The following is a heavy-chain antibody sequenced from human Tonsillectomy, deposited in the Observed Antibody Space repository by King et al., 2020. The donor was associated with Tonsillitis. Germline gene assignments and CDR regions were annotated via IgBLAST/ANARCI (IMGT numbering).Heavy chain of an antibody. CDR2: MNPNSGNT. CDR3: ARTGEWDYYDSSGSSYYYYGMDV. J-gene: IGHJ6*02. CDR1: GYTFTSYD. Sequence: QLVQSGAEVKKPGASVKVSCEASGYTFTSYDINWVRQATGQGLEWMGWMNPNSGNTGYAQKFQGRVTMTRNTSIRTAYMELSSLRSEDTAVYYCARTGEWDYYDSSGSSYYYYGMDVWGQGTTVTVS. D-gene: IGHD3-22*01. V-gene: IGHV1-8*02.